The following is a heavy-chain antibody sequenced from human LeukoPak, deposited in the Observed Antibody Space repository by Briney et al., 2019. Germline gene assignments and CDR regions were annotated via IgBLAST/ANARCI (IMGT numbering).Heavy chain of an antibody. D-gene: IGHD2-15*01. CDR2: IIPIFGIA. J-gene: IGHJ4*02. CDR1: GGTFSSYA. Sequence: GASVKVSCKASGGTFSSYAISWVRQAPGQGLEWMGRIIPIFGIANYAQKFQGRVTITADKSTSTAYMELSSLRSEDTAMYYCARDRSGTFDYWGQGTLVTVSS. V-gene: IGHV1-69*04. CDR3: ARDRSGTFDY.